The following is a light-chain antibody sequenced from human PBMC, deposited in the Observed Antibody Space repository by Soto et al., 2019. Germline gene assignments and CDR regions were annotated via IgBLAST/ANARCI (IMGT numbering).Light chain of an antibody. CDR1: QAVPNN. J-gene: IGKJ2*01. V-gene: IGKV1-9*01. CDR2: EES. Sequence: DIHLTQSPSFLSASAGDRATITCRPSQAVPNNTAWYHQQTWKPPKLLIYEESTLHSGVPSRFSGRKSGTQSPLTINRLQPEDCATYYGQQVKTYTRTFGEGTQLEIK. CDR3: QQVKTYTRT.